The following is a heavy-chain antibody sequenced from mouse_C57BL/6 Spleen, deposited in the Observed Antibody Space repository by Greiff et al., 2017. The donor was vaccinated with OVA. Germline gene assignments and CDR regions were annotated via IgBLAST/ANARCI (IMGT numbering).Heavy chain of an antibody. J-gene: IGHJ1*03. CDR1: GFTFSDYY. CDR3: ARRTVGYFDV. Sequence: EVKLLESGGGLVQPGGSLKLSCAASGFTFSDYYMYWVRQTPEKRLEWVAYISNGGGSTYYPDTVKGRFTISRDNAKNTLYLQMSRLKSEDTAMYYCARRTVGYFDVWGTGTTVTVSS. D-gene: IGHD1-1*01. CDR2: ISNGGGST. V-gene: IGHV5-12*01.